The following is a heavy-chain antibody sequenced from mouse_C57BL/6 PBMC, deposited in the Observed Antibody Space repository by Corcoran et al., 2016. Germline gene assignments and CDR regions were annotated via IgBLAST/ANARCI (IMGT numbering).Heavy chain of an antibody. CDR3: ARSSYYSNYVGAIDY. D-gene: IGHD2-5*01. CDR2: INPNNGGT. V-gene: IGHV1-26*01. J-gene: IGHJ4*01. Sequence: EVQLQQSGPELVKPGASVKISCKASGYTFTDYYMNWVKQSPGQRLEWIGGINPNNGGTSYNQKFKGKATLTVDKSSSTAYMVLRSLTSEDSAVYYCARSSYYSNYVGAIDYWGQGTSVTVSA. CDR1: GYTFTDYY.